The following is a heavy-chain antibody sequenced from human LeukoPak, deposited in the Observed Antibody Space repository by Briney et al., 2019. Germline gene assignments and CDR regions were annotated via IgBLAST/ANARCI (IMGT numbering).Heavy chain of an antibody. CDR1: GVTFSSYG. Sequence: PGGSLRLSCAASGVTFSSYGMHWVRQAPGKGLEWVAFIRYDGSNKYYADSVEGRFTISRDNSKNTLYLQMNSLRAEDTAVYYCAKDQQQWLAEPGVDYWGQGTLVTVSS. CDR3: AKDQQQWLAEPGVDY. D-gene: IGHD6-19*01. V-gene: IGHV3-30*02. J-gene: IGHJ4*02. CDR2: IRYDGSNK.